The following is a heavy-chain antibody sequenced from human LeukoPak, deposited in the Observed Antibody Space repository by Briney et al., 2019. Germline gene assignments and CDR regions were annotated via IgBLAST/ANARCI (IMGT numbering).Heavy chain of an antibody. D-gene: IGHD5-24*01. CDR3: ARGDGYDNFDY. CDR1: GGSISSYY. CDR2: IHYSGST. Sequence: SETLSLTCTVSGGSISSYYWSWIRQPPGKGLEWIGYIHYSGSTNYNPSLKSRVTISVDTSKNQFSLKLSSVTAADTAVYYCARGDGYDNFDYWGQGTLVTVSS. V-gene: IGHV4-59*01. J-gene: IGHJ4*02.